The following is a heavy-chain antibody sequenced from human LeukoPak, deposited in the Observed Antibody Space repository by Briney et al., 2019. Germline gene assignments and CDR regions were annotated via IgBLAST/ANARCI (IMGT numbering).Heavy chain of an antibody. Sequence: GGSLRLSCAASGLTFSGYYMNWIRQAPGKGLEWVSYISGSGATIYYADSVKGRFTISRDNAKSSLYLQMNSLRDEDTAVYYCARTAPYFYDCNVHDTPDYWGQGTLVTVSS. J-gene: IGHJ4*02. CDR2: ISGSGATI. D-gene: IGHD3-22*01. CDR3: ARTAPYFYDCNVHDTPDY. CDR1: GLTFSGYY. V-gene: IGHV3-11*01.